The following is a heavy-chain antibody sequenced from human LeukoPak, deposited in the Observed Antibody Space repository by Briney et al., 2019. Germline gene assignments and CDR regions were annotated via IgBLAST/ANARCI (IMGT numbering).Heavy chain of an antibody. CDR2: INSDGSST. V-gene: IGHV3-74*01. Sequence: PGGSLRLSCAASGFTFSSYWMHWVRQAPGKGLAWVSRINSDGSSTSYADSVKGRFTISRDNAKNTLYLQMNSLRAEDTAVYYCTTDLEVITLLSDHWGQGTLVTVSS. CDR3: TTDLEVITLLSDH. J-gene: IGHJ4*02. CDR1: GFTFSSYW. D-gene: IGHD3-22*01.